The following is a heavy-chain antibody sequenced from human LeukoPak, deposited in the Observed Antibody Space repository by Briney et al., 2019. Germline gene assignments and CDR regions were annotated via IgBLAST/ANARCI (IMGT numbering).Heavy chain of an antibody. CDR2: IIPIFGTA. J-gene: IGHJ4*02. V-gene: IGHV1-69*13. CDR1: GGTFSSYA. D-gene: IGHD5-12*01. Sequence: GASVKVSCKASGGTFSSYAISWVRQAPGQGLEWMGGIIPIFGTANYAQKFQGRVTITADESTSTAYTELSSLRSEDTAVYYCARDRGYSGYDVIDYWGQGTLVTVSS. CDR3: ARDRGYSGYDVIDY.